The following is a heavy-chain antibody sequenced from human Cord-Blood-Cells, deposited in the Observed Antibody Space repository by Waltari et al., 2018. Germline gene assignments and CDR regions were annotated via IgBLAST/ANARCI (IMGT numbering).Heavy chain of an antibody. CDR3: ARGWGGTGNFDY. CDR2: INHSGST. Sequence: QVQLQQWGAGLLKPSEPLSLTCAVYGGSFSGYYWSWIRQPPGKGLAWLGEINHSGSTNYNPSLKRRVTISVDTSKNQFSLKLSSVTAADTAVYYCARGWGGTGNFDYWGQGTLVTVSS. J-gene: IGHJ4*02. V-gene: IGHV4-34*01. D-gene: IGHD2-15*01. CDR1: GGSFSGYY.